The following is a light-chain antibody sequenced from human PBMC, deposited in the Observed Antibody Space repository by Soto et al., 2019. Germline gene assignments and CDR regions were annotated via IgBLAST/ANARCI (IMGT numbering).Light chain of an antibody. J-gene: IGKJ1*01. CDR2: DAS. V-gene: IGKV3-11*01. CDR1: QSISSS. Sequence: EIVLTQSPATLSLSPGERGTLSCRASQSISSSLAWYQQKPGQAPRLLIYDASNRATGIPARVSGSGSGTDFTLTISSLEPEDFAVYYWQHRFSRPRTFGQGTKVEIK. CDR3: QHRFSRPRT.